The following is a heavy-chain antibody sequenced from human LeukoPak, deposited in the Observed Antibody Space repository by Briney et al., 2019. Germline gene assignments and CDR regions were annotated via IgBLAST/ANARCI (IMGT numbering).Heavy chain of an antibody. D-gene: IGHD1-26*01. CDR2: IRSKAYGGTT. CDR1: GFTLGDYA. J-gene: IGHJ4*02. V-gene: IGHV3-49*03. CDR3: TRDKGGSYSRVDY. Sequence: PGGSLRLSCTASGFTLGDYAMSWFRQAPGKGLEWVGFIRSKAYGGTTEYAASVKGRFTISRDDSKSIAYLQMNSLKTEDTAVYYCTRDKGGSYSRVDYWGQGTLVTVSS.